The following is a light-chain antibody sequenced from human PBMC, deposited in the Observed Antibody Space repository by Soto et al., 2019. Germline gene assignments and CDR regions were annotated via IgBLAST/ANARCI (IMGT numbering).Light chain of an antibody. Sequence: EIVLTQSPATLSLSPGDGATLSCRASQSVSNYLAWYQQKPGQAPRLLIYGASTRATGIPARFSGSGSGTEFTLTISSLQSVDFAVYSCQQYNNWPWTFGQGTKVDIK. J-gene: IGKJ1*01. CDR1: QSVSNY. V-gene: IGKV3-15*01. CDR2: GAS. CDR3: QQYNNWPWT.